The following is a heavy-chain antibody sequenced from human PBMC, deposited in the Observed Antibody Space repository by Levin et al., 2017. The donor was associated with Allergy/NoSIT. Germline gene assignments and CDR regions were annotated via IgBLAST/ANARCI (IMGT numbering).Heavy chain of an antibody. CDR1: GGSISSSNW. Sequence: PSQTLSLTCAVSGGSISSSNWWSWVRQPPGKGLEWIGEIYHSGSTNYNPSLKSRVTISVDKSKNQFSLKLSSVTAADTAVYYCARDLLVGATRVRLRYWGQGTLVTVSS. J-gene: IGHJ4*02. V-gene: IGHV4-4*02. D-gene: IGHD1-26*01. CDR2: IYHSGST. CDR3: ARDLLVGATRVRLRY.